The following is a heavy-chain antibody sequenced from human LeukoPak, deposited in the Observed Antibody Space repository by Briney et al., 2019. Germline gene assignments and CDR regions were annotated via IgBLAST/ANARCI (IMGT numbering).Heavy chain of an antibody. CDR2: ISSSGSTI. CDR1: GFTFSSYG. Sequence: GGSLRLSCAASGFTFSSYGMHWVRQAPGKGLEWVSYISSSGSTIYYADSVKGRFTISRDNAKNSLYLQMNSLRAEDTAVYYCARDGRDSYLDYWGQGTLVTVSS. D-gene: IGHD2-21*02. V-gene: IGHV3-48*04. J-gene: IGHJ4*02. CDR3: ARDGRDSYLDY.